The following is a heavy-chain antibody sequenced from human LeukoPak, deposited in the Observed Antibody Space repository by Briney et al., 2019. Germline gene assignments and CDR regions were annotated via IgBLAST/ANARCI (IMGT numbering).Heavy chain of an antibody. CDR1: GFKFDDYA. CDR2: ISWNSGLI. CDR3: AKERSSAIDY. J-gene: IGHJ4*02. V-gene: IGHV3-9*01. D-gene: IGHD2-15*01. Sequence: PGRSLRLSCAASGFKFDDYAMHWVRQVPGKGLEWVSGISWNSGLIDYADSVKGRFSISRDNAKNSLYLQMNSLKAEDTALYYCAKERSSAIDYWGQGTLVTVSS.